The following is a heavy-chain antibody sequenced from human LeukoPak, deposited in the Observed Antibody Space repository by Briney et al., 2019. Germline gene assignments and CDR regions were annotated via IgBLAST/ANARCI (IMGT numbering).Heavy chain of an antibody. CDR2: IRYDGSNR. Sequence: GGSLRLSCAASGFTFSSYGMHWVRQAPGKGLEWVAFIRYDGSNRYYADSVKGRFTISRDNSKNTLYLQMNSLRAEDTAVYYCAKERDTAMVTIDYWGQGTLVTVSS. D-gene: IGHD5-18*01. CDR1: GFTFSSYG. CDR3: AKERDTAMVTIDY. J-gene: IGHJ4*02. V-gene: IGHV3-30*02.